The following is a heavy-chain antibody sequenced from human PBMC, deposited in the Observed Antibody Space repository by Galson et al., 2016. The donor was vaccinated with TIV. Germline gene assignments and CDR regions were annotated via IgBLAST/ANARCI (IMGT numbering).Heavy chain of an antibody. V-gene: IGHV1-69*13. D-gene: IGHD5-18*01. J-gene: IGHJ6*02. CDR2: IIPLFGEA. CDR1: GDTFSSFV. CDR3: AKCRNTAMDTYYYYYGLDV. Sequence: SVKVSCKASGDTFSSFVISWVRQVPGQGLEWMGGIIPLFGEAHYAQKFQGRVTISADESTSTVYMELSGLRSGDTAMYYCAKCRNTAMDTYYYYYGLDVWSQGTTVTVSS.